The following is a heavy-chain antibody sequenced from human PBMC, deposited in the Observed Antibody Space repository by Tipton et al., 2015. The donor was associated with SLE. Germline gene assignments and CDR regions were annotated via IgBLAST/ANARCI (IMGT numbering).Heavy chain of an antibody. CDR2: INPSGDST. Sequence: QVQLVQSGAEVKKPGASVKVSCKASGYAFTTYYIHWVRQAPGQGLEWMGIINPSGDSTNYAQRFQGRVTMTRDTSTSTVYMELSSLRSEDTAVYYCARGSLVTTDYDFWTSPGWFDPWGQGTLVTVST. V-gene: IGHV1-46*01. D-gene: IGHD3-3*01. CDR3: ARGSLVTTDYDFWTSPGWFDP. J-gene: IGHJ5*02. CDR1: GYAFTTYY.